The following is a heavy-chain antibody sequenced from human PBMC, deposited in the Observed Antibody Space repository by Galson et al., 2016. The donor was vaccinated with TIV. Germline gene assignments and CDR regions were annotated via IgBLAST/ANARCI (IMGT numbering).Heavy chain of an antibody. Sequence: SVKVSCKASVYTFTSYAMHWVRQAPGQRLEWMGWINAGNGNTKYSQKFQGRVTITRDTSASTAYMELSSLRSEDTAVYYCARSRSSGWPWFDPWGQGTLVTVSS. V-gene: IGHV1-3*01. CDR3: ARSRSSGWPWFDP. D-gene: IGHD6-19*01. CDR1: VYTFTSYA. J-gene: IGHJ5*02. CDR2: INAGNGNT.